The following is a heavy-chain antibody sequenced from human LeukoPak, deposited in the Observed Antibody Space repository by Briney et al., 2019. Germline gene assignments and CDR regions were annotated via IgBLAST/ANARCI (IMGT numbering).Heavy chain of an antibody. CDR2: ITAGGGTK. CDR3: ARVTVTTRAIDI. D-gene: IGHD4-17*01. CDR1: GFSFSSHL. Sequence: GGSLRLSCAASGFSFSSHLMTWARQAPGKGLEWVSSITAGGGTKFHADSVKGRFTISRDNSKNTLYVQMNSLRAEDTAIYYCARVTVTTRAIDIWGQGTVVTVSS. J-gene: IGHJ3*02. V-gene: IGHV3-23*01.